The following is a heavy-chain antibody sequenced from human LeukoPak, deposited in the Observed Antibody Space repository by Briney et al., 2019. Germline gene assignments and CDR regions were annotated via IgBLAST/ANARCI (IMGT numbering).Heavy chain of an antibody. CDR3: ARSFDSRGYYYYGMDV. D-gene: IGHD3-22*01. CDR2: VYYSGST. Sequence: SETLTLTCTVSGGSISGYYGGWIRQPPGKGLEWIGYVYYSGSTGYNPSLKSRVTISVDTSKNQFSLNLSSVTAADTAVYYCARSFDSRGYYYYGMDVWGQGTTVTVSS. CDR1: GGSISGYY. V-gene: IGHV4-59*01. J-gene: IGHJ6*02.